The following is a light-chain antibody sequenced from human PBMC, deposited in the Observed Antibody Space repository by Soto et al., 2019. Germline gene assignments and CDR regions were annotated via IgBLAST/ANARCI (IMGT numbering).Light chain of an antibody. CDR3: QQYNNWWT. V-gene: IGKV3-15*01. CDR2: HAS. Sequence: EVVMTQSPATLSVSPGERATLSCRASQSVSNNLAWFQQKPGQAPRLLIYHASTRATGIPARFSGSGSGTEFTLIISSPQSEDFAVYYCQQYNNWWTFGQGTKVEIK. CDR1: QSVSNN. J-gene: IGKJ1*01.